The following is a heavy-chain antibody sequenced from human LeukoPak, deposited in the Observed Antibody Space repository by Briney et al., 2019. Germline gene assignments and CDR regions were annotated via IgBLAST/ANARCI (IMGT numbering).Heavy chain of an antibody. D-gene: IGHD6-6*01. CDR3: ARTHSEFSSSSDGVEDY. Sequence: PSETLSLTCSVSGGSISSGGYYWHWIRQHPGKGLEWIGNIYSSGSTYYNPSLESRVTISVDTSKNQFSLKLTSVTAADTAVYYCARTHSEFSSSSDGVEDYWGQGTLVTVSS. J-gene: IGHJ4*02. CDR2: IYSSGST. CDR1: GGSISSGGYY. V-gene: IGHV4-31*03.